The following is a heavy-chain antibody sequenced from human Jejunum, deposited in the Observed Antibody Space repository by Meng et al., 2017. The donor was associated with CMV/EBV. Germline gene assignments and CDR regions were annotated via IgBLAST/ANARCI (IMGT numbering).Heavy chain of an antibody. CDR3: ARNVYTYGFDAFDI. CDR1: GSFSGGHYY. V-gene: IGHV4-61*01. J-gene: IGHJ3*02. D-gene: IGHD5-18*01. Sequence: GSFSGGHYYGNWIRQPPGKGLEWIGYIYNSGSTDYNPSLKSRVTISLDTSKNQFSLKLSSLTAADTAVYYCARNVYTYGFDAFDIWGQGTMVTVSS. CDR2: IYNSGST.